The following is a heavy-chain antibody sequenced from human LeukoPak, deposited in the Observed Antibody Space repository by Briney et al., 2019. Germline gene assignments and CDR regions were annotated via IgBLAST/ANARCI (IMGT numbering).Heavy chain of an antibody. D-gene: IGHD1-26*01. Sequence: GASVKVSCKASGGTFSSYAISWVRQAPGQGLEWMGGIIPIFGTANYAQKFQGRVTITTDESTSTAYMELSSLRSEDTAVYYCARKGKSGSYYNSFDYWGQGTLVTVSS. CDR1: GGTFSSYA. CDR3: ARKGKSGSYYNSFDY. CDR2: IIPIFGTA. J-gene: IGHJ4*02. V-gene: IGHV1-69*05.